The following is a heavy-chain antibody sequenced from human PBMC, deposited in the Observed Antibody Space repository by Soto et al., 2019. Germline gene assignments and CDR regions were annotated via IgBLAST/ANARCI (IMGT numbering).Heavy chain of an antibody. CDR2: ISGSSRYT. CDR1: GFNFSDHY. Sequence: PGGSLSLACAASGFNFSDHYMNWVRQAPGKGLEWVSYISGSSRYTNFADSVKGRFTISRDNAKNSLYLQMNSLRVEDTAVYYCARHTSGWHYYDYWGQGTSVTVSS. D-gene: IGHD6-19*01. V-gene: IGHV3-11*06. J-gene: IGHJ4*02. CDR3: ARHTSGWHYYDY.